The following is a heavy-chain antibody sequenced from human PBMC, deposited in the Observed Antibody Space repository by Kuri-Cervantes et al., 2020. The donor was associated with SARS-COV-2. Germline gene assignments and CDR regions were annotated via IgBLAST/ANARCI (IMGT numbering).Heavy chain of an antibody. CDR3: AKDAEQWLVPERNWFGP. Sequence: GESLKISCAASGFTFSSYGMHWVRQAPGKGLEWVAFIRYDGSNKYYADSVKGRFTISRDNSKNTLYLQMNSLRAEDTAVYYCAKDAEQWLVPERNWFGPWGQGTLVTVSS. CDR2: IRYDGSNK. V-gene: IGHV3-30*02. J-gene: IGHJ5*02. CDR1: GFTFSSYG. D-gene: IGHD6-19*01.